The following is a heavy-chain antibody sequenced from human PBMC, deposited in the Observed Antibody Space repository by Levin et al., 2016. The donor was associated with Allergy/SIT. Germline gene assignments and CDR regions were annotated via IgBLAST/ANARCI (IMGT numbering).Heavy chain of an antibody. CDR1: GFTFTSYA. J-gene: IGHJ4*01. CDR2: ISDSGGSTT. D-gene: IGHD1-26*01. Sequence: GGSLRLSCAASGFTFTSYAMIWVRQAPGKGLEWVSAISDSGGSTTVYADSVKGRFTISRDNPKNTVFLQMNSLRVEDTAVYYCARPQGPGGIVTLKQYFHYWGHGILVTVSS. CDR3: ARPQGPGGIVTLKQYFHY. V-gene: IGHV3-23*01.